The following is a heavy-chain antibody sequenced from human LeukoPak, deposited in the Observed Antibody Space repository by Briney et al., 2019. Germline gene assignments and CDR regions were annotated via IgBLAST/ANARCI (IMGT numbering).Heavy chain of an antibody. V-gene: IGHV4-59*08. D-gene: IGHD6-13*01. CDR1: GGSISTYY. J-gene: IGHJ6*02. Sequence: SETLSLTCTVSGGSISTYYWSWIRQSPGKGLEWIGYIHYSGSTNYNPSLKSRVTISADTSKNQFSLKLSSVTAADTAVYYCARCCISSWRCGMYVWGQGTTVTVSS. CDR3: ARCCISSWRCGMYV. CDR2: IHYSGST.